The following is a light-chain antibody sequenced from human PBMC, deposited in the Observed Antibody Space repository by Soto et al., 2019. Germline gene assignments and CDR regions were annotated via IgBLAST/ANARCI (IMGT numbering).Light chain of an antibody. V-gene: IGKV3-15*01. CDR2: GAS. J-gene: IGKJ5*01. CDR3: QQYYNWPRT. Sequence: EIVMTQSPATLSVSPGERATLSCRASQSVTSNLAWYQQKPGRAPRLLIYGASTRATGIPARFSGSGSGTEFTLTISNLQSEDFALYYCQQYYNWPRTFGQGTRLEIQ. CDR1: QSVTSN.